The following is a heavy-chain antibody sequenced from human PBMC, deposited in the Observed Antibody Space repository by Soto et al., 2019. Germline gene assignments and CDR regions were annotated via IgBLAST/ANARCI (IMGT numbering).Heavy chain of an antibody. CDR1: GFTFISYA. V-gene: IGHV3-23*01. D-gene: IGHD1-7*01. CDR3: AKAELELLVGWFDP. J-gene: IGHJ5*02. Sequence: PGGSLRLSCAASGFTFISYAISCVRHSPCKGLEWVSAISGSGGSTYYADSVKGRFTISRDNSKNTLYLQMNSLRAEDTAVYYCAKAELELLVGWFDPWGQGTLVTVSS. CDR2: ISGSGGST.